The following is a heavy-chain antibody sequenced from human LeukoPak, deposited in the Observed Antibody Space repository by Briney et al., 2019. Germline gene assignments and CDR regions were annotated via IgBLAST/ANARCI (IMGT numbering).Heavy chain of an antibody. Sequence: SVKVSCKASGGTFSSYAISWVRQAPGQGLEWMGGIIPIFGTANYAQKFQGRVTITTDESTSTAYMELSSLRSEDTAVYYCARSGDYGDYVDYYCMDVWGKGTTVTVSS. CDR2: IIPIFGTA. CDR3: ARSGDYGDYVDYYCMDV. D-gene: IGHD4-17*01. CDR1: GGTFSSYA. J-gene: IGHJ6*03. V-gene: IGHV1-69*05.